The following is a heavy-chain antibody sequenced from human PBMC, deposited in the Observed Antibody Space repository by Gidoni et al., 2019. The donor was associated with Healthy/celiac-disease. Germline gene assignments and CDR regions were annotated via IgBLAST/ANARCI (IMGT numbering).Heavy chain of an antibody. CDR1: GGSFSGYY. CDR3: ASSMGGVVVPAPTLDY. V-gene: IGHV4-34*01. D-gene: IGHD2-2*01. CDR2: INPSGRT. J-gene: IGHJ4*02. Sequence: QVPLQQWGAGLLKPSETLSLTCAVSGGSFSGYYWIWFRQPPGKGLEEIGEINPSGRTNYNPSLKSRVTISVDTSKNQFSLELSSVTAADTAVYYCASSMGGVVVPAPTLDYWGQGTLVTVSS.